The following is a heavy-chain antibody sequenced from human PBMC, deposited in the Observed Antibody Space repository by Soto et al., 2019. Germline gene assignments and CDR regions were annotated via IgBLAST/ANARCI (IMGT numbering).Heavy chain of an antibody. V-gene: IGHV3-30*04. J-gene: IGHJ5*02. CDR2: ISDDGMTK. CDR3: AKAPRRKGSFDH. CDR1: GITFRGSA. Sequence: QGQLVESGGGVVQPGRSLRLSCAASGITFRGSAMHWVRQAPGKGLEWVAGISDDGMTKKYADSVKGRLTISRDDSKNTLYIQMNSLRVDDTSVYFCAKAPRRKGSFDHWGQGTLVTVSS. D-gene: IGHD3-10*01.